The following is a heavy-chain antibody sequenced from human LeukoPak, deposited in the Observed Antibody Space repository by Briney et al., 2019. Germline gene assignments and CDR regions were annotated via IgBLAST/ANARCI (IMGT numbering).Heavy chain of an antibody. CDR1: GFAFSSYA. D-gene: IGHD1-26*01. J-gene: IGHJ4*02. CDR2: VSYDGGNQ. CDR3: ARDRVGGSYRGHFDY. V-gene: IGHV3-30-3*01. Sequence: QPGRSQRLSCEGAGFAFSSYAMNWLRQAPGKGLEWVALVSYDGGNQYYADSVKGRFTISRDNSKSTLYLQLNSVRPEDSAVYYCARDRVGGSYRGHFDYWGQGTLVTVSS.